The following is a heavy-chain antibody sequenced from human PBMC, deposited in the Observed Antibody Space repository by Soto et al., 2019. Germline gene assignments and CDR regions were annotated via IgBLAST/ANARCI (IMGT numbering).Heavy chain of an antibody. CDR2: IYYSGSI. CDR1: GGSMTSEGYY. D-gene: IGHD3-10*01. CDR3: ARRMFRRSTTIRAVNYYALDV. J-gene: IGHJ6*02. V-gene: IGHV4-31*03. Sequence: TLSLTCTVSGGSMTSEGYYWSWIRQLPGKGLEGIGYIYYSGSIFYNPFLKSRASISAHSSKKQFSLKQSSVTAADTAVYFCARRMFRRSTTIRAVNYYALDVWGQGTTVTVSS.